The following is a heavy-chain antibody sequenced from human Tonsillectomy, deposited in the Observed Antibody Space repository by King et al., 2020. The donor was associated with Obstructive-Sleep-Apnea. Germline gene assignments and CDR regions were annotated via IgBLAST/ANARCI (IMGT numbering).Heavy chain of an antibody. D-gene: IGHD2-2*01. Sequence: QLVQSGGVVVQPGGSLRLSCAASGFTFNDYTMHWVRQAPGKGLEWVSLISWDGGSTYYADSVKGRFTISRDNSKNSLYLQMNSLRTEDTALYYCAKAGCEYHVLSHNFDYWGQGTLVTVSS. J-gene: IGHJ4*02. CDR2: ISWDGGST. CDR3: AKAGCEYHVLSHNFDY. V-gene: IGHV3-43*01. CDR1: GFTFNDYT.